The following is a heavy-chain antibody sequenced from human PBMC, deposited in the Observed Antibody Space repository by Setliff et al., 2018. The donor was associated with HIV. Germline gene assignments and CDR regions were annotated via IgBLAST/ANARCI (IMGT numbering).Heavy chain of an antibody. Sequence: SETLSLTCTVSGGSISSSNNYWGRIRQPPGKGLEWIGSIYYSGSTHYNPSLKSRVTMSVDTSKNQFSLKLTSVTAAGMALYYCARQQTALFVDYWGQGTLVTVSS. D-gene: IGHD2-21*02. CDR1: GGSISSSNNY. V-gene: IGHV4-39*01. J-gene: IGHJ4*02. CDR2: IYYSGST. CDR3: ARQQTALFVDY.